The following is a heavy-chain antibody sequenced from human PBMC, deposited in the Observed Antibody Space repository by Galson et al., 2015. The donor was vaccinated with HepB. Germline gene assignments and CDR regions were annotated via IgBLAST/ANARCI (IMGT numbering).Heavy chain of an antibody. V-gene: IGHV6-1*01. Sequence: CAISGDSVSGNSAAWNWNRQSPSRGLEWLGRTYYRSKWYNDYAVSVESRITINSDTSKNQFSLQLNSVTPEDTAVYYCARGDSGFDSWGQGTLVTVSS. CDR1: GDSVSGNSAA. D-gene: IGHD1-26*01. CDR2: TYYRSKWYN. CDR3: ARGDSGFDS. J-gene: IGHJ4*02.